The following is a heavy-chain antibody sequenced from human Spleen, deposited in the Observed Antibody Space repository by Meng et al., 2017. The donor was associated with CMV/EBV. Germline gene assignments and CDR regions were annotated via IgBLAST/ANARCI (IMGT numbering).Heavy chain of an antibody. CDR2: IGGRGTAT. CDR3: AREYKACGGDCYSYYYYYGMDV. J-gene: IGHJ6*02. CDR1: GFPFSAYA. D-gene: IGHD2-21*01. V-gene: IGHV3-23*01. Sequence: GESLKISCKASGFPFSAYAMSWVRQAPGKGLEWVSGIGGRGTATFYADSVKGRFTISRDNSKNTLYLQMNNLRAEDTAVYYCAREYKACGGDCYSYYYYYGMDVWGQGTTVTVSS.